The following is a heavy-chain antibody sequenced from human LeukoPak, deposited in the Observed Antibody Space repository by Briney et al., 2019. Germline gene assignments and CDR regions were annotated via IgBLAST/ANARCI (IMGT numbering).Heavy chain of an antibody. CDR1: GFTFSSHA. J-gene: IGHJ4*02. Sequence: GGSLRLSCAASGFTFSSHAMHWVRQAPGKGLEWVAVISFDGSKKYNADSVKGRFTISRDNSKNTLSLQMNSLRNEDTAVYYCAGAVASYSYADSWGRGTLVTVSS. CDR3: AGAVASYSYADS. CDR2: ISFDGSKK. D-gene: IGHD5-18*01. V-gene: IGHV3-30-3*01.